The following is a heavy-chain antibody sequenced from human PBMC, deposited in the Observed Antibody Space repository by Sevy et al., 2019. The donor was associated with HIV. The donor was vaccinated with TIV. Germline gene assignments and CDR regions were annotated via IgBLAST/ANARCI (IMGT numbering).Heavy chain of an antibody. V-gene: IGHV3-7*01. D-gene: IGHD3-3*01. CDR3: AREVGGFNWRPYYFDS. CDR2: LKQDESEK. J-gene: IGHJ4*02. CDR1: GFTFTDYW. Sequence: GGSLRLSCAASGFTFTDYWMSWVRLTPDKGLEWVATLKQDESEKDYVDSVKGRFAISRDNGKNSVSLQMNGLRVEDTALYYCAREVGGFNWRPYYFDSWGQGTLVTVSS.